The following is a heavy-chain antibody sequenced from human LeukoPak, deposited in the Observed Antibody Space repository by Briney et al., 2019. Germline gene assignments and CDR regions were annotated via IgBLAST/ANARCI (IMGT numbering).Heavy chain of an antibody. CDR1: GFTFNNYA. D-gene: IGHD5-12*01. CDR3: AKGMDIVATIPLMGDY. Sequence: PGGSLRLSCAGSGFTFNNYAMSWVRQAPGKGLEWVSEISDSGGTTYYADSVKGRFTVSRDNPKNTVYLQMNSLRAEDTAVYYCAKGMDIVATIPLMGDYWGQGTLVTVSS. CDR2: ISDSGGTT. V-gene: IGHV3-23*01. J-gene: IGHJ4*02.